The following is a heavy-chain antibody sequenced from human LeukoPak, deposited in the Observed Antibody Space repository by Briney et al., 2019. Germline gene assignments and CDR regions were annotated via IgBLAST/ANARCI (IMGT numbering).Heavy chain of an antibody. CDR2: ITASGGST. CDR1: GFTFSSYA. D-gene: IGHD2-15*01. J-gene: IGHJ4*02. V-gene: IGHV3-23*01. Sequence: GGSLRLSCAASGFTFSSYAMIWVRQAPGKGLEWVSSITASGGSTYYADSVKGRFTLSRDNSKNTLYLQMNSLRVEDTAVYYCAKLVGGVIDYWGQGTLVTVSS. CDR3: AKLVGGVIDY.